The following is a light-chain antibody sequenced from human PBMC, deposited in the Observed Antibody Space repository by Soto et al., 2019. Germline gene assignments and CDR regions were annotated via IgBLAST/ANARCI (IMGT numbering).Light chain of an antibody. Sequence: DILLTQSPSTLSASVGDRVTISCRASQSINKWLAWYQHKPGKAPNLLIYEVSTLHSGVPSRFSGSGSGTEFTLTISSLRPDDFATYCCQHYSGARATFGQGTKVEI. CDR3: QHYSGARAT. V-gene: IGKV1-5*03. CDR1: QSINKW. CDR2: EVS. J-gene: IGKJ1*01.